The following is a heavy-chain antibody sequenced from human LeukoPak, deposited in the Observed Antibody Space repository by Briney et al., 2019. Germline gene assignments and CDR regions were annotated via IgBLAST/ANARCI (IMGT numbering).Heavy chain of an antibody. D-gene: IGHD6-13*01. J-gene: IGHJ6*03. CDR3: ARDSHSSSWYYYYYYMDV. CDR1: GYTFTSYG. V-gene: IGHV1-18*01. CDR2: ISDYNGNT. Sequence: ASVKVSCKASGYTFTSYGISWVRQAPGQGLEWMGWISDYNGNTNYAQKLQGRVTMTTDTSTSTAYMELRSLRSDDTAVYYCARDSHSSSWYYYYYYMDVWGKGTTVTISS.